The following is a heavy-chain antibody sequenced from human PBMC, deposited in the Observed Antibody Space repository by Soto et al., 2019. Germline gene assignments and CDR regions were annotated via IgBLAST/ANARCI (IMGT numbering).Heavy chain of an antibody. D-gene: IGHD5-12*01. CDR1: GGSISSDY. CDR3: AKYTGYESLFYFDS. V-gene: IGHV4-59*01. J-gene: IGHJ4*01. Sequence: SETPSLTCIVSGGSISSDYWGWIRQPPGKGLEWIGYIFYAGAINYNPSLKSRVTISIDASEKQFSLNLTSVTAADTAFYYCAKYTGYESLFYFDSWGRVLQVTVAS. CDR2: IFYAGAI.